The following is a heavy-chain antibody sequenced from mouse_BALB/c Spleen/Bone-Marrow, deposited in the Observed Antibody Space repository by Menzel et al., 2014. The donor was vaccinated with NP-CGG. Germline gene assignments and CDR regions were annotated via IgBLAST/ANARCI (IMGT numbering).Heavy chain of an antibody. Sequence: EVKLVESGAELVKPGASVKLSCTASGFNIKDTYMHWVKQRPEQGLEWIGRIDPANGNTKYDPKFQGKATITADTSYNTAYLQLSSLTSEDTAVYYCASSAYSWGQGTLVTVSA. CDR3: ASSAYS. J-gene: IGHJ3*01. CDR2: IDPANGNT. CDR1: GFNIKDTY. D-gene: IGHD2-10*01. V-gene: IGHV14-3*02.